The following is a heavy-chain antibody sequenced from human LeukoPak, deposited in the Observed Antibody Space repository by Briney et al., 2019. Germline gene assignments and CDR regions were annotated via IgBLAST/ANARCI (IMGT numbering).Heavy chain of an antibody. V-gene: IGHV4-59*01. Sequence: LETLSLTCTVSGGSISSYYWSWIRQPPGKGLEWIGYIYYSGSTNYNPSLKSRVTISVDTSKNQFSLKLSSVTAADTAVYYCASTTVVTPAYYYYGMDVWGQGTTVTVSS. CDR2: IYYSGST. D-gene: IGHD4-17*01. CDR1: GGSISSYY. CDR3: ASTTVVTPAYYYYGMDV. J-gene: IGHJ6*02.